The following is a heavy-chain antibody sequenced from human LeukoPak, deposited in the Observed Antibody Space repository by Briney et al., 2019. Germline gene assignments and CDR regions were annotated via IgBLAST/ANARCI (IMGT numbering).Heavy chain of an antibody. CDR3: ARKRWLQDWCFDL. J-gene: IGHJ2*01. Sequence: PGGSLRLSCAASGFTFSTYEMNWVRQAPGKGLEWVSRISSSGNTIYYADSVKGRFTISRDNAKNSLYLQMNSLRAEDTAVYYCARKRWLQDWCFDLWGRGTLVTVSS. CDR1: GFTFSTYE. V-gene: IGHV3-48*03. D-gene: IGHD5-24*01. CDR2: ISSSGNTI.